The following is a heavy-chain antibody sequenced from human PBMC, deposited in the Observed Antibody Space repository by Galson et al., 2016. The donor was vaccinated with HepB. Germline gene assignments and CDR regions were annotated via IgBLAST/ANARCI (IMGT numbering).Heavy chain of an antibody. Sequence: SVKVSCKASGYIFTSNGISWVRQAPGQGLEWMGIINPAGGSTSYAQKIQDRVTLTRETSTSTVYMELSRLTSGDTAVYYCARAGWLHQLGYIDNWGQGNLVIVSS. J-gene: IGHJ4*02. D-gene: IGHD5-24*01. CDR2: INPAGGST. CDR1: GYIFTSNG. CDR3: ARAGWLHQLGYIDN. V-gene: IGHV1-46*01.